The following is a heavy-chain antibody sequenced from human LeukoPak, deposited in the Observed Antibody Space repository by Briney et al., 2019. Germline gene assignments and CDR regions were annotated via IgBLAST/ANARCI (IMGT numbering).Heavy chain of an antibody. Sequence: GGSLRLSCAASGFTFSSYGMHWVRQAPGKGLEWVAVISYDGSNKYYADSVKGRFTISRDNSKNTLYLQMNSLRAEDTAVYYCAKGTGHPLGYWGQGTLVTVSS. J-gene: IGHJ4*02. CDR2: ISYDGSNK. CDR3: AKGTGHPLGY. V-gene: IGHV3-30*18. CDR1: GFTFSSYG. D-gene: IGHD3-16*01.